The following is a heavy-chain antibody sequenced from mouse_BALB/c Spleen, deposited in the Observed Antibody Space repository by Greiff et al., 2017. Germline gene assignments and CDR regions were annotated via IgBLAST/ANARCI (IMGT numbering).Heavy chain of an antibody. J-gene: IGHJ1*01. D-gene: IGHD1-2*01. Sequence: DVKLVESGGGLVQPGGSRKLSCAASGFTFSSFGMHWVRQAPEKGLEWVAYISSGSSTIYYADTVKGRFTISRDNPKNTLFLQMTSLRSEDTAMYYCARGGYGYEYFDVWGAGTTVTVSS. CDR2: ISSGSSTI. CDR3: ARGGYGYEYFDV. V-gene: IGHV5-17*02. CDR1: GFTFSSFG.